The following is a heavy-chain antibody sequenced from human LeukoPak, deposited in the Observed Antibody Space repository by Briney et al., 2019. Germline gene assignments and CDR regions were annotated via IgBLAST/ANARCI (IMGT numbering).Heavy chain of an antibody. CDR2: IYYRGST. D-gene: IGHD2-2*01. CDR3: ARRPGIVVVPAADDAFDI. Sequence: SETLSLTCTVSGGSISSSSYYWGWIRQPPGKGLEWIGSIYYRGSTYYNPSLKSRVTISVDTSKNQFSLKLSSVTAADTAVYYCARRPGIVVVPAADDAFDIWGQGTMVTVSS. J-gene: IGHJ3*02. CDR1: GGSISSSSYY. V-gene: IGHV4-39*01.